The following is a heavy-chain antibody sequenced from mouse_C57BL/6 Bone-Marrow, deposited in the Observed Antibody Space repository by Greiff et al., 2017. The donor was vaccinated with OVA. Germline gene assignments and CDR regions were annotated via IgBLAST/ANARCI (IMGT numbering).Heavy chain of an antibody. J-gene: IGHJ3*01. CDR1: GFTFSDYY. V-gene: IGHV5-12*01. CDR3: ATPWFAY. Sequence: EVKVEESGGGLVQPGGSLKLSCAASGFTFSDYYMYWVRQSPEKRLEWVAYISTGGGSTYYPATVQGRFTLSRDNAKNTLYLQMSRLKSEDTAMYYCATPWFAYWGQGTLVTVSA. CDR2: ISTGGGST.